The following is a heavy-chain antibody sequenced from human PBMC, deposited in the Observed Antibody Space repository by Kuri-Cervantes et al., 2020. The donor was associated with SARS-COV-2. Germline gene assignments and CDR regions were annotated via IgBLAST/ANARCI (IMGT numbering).Heavy chain of an antibody. J-gene: IGHJ4*02. D-gene: IGHD1-26*01. CDR2: IWYDGSNK. CDR3: ATSPNHSGTSPFEH. V-gene: IGHV3-33*01. CDR1: GFTFNTYA. Sequence: GESLKISCAASGFTFNTYALHWVRQAPGKGLEWVAGIWYDGSNKNYADLLKGRFTISRDNSANTLYLQMNSLTVEDTAVYYCATSPNHSGTSPFEHWGQGILVTVSS.